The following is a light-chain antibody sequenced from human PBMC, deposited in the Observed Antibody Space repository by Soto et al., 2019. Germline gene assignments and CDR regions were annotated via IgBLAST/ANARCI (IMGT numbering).Light chain of an antibody. Sequence: EIVLSQSPATLSLSPGERATLSCRASQSVSSYLAWYQQKPGQAPRLLIYDASNRATGIPDRFSGSGSGTDFTLTINRLEPEDFAVYYCQQYENSPITFGQGGLLEIK. CDR2: DAS. V-gene: IGKV3-11*01. CDR1: QSVSSY. CDR3: QQYENSPIT. J-gene: IGKJ5*01.